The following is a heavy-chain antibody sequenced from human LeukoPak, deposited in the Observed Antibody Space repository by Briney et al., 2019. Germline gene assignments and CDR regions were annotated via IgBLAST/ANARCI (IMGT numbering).Heavy chain of an antibody. Sequence: ASVKVSCKASGYTFTSYYMHWVRQAPGQGLEWMGWINPNSGGTNYAQKFQGRVTMTRDTSISTAYMELSRLRSEDMAVYYCAREEKTYYDFWSGYPERYNWFDPWGQGTLVTVSS. J-gene: IGHJ5*02. CDR1: GYTFTSYY. D-gene: IGHD3-3*01. V-gene: IGHV1-2*02. CDR3: AREEKTYYDFWSGYPERYNWFDP. CDR2: INPNSGGT.